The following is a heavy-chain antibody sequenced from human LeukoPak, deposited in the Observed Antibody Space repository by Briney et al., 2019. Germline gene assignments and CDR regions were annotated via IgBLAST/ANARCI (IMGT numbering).Heavy chain of an antibody. D-gene: IGHD3-3*01. V-gene: IGHV3-7*03. CDR1: GFTLSSRW. Sequence: GGSLRLSCVVSGFTLSSRWMMWVRQAPGEGLEWMTNINRDGSEKNYVDSVKGRFAITRDNAENSLYLQMNSLKVEDSAIYYCATYDSWSGYNIAYWGQGTLVTVSS. CDR3: ATYDSWSGYNIAY. CDR2: INRDGSEK. J-gene: IGHJ4*02.